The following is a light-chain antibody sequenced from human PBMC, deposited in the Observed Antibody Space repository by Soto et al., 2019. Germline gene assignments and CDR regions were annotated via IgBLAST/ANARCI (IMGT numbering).Light chain of an antibody. Sequence: EIVMKKSPATLSVNHRERATLSCRASQSVSSNLAWYQQKPGQAPRLLIYGASTRATGIPARFSGSGSGTEFTLTICSLQSEDFAVYYCQEYNILPRTFGQGTIVDVK. CDR3: QEYNILPRT. CDR1: QSVSSN. CDR2: GAS. J-gene: IGKJ1*01. V-gene: IGKV3-15*01.